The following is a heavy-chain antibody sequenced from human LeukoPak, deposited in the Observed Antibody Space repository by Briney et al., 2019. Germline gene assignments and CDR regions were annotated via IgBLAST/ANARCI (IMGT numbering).Heavy chain of an antibody. CDR2: FDPEDGET. V-gene: IGHV1-24*01. Sequence: ASVKVSCKVSGYTLTELSMHWVRQAPGKGLEWMGGFDPEDGETIYAQKFQGRVTMTEDTSTDTAYMELSSLRSEDTAVYYCATVRSDPRCGTSCYGGAFDIWGQGTMVTVSS. CDR1: GYTLTELS. D-gene: IGHD2-2*01. J-gene: IGHJ3*02. CDR3: ATVRSDPRCGTSCYGGAFDI.